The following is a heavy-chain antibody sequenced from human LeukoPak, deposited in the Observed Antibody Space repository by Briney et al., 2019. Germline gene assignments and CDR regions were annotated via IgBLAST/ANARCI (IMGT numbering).Heavy chain of an antibody. D-gene: IGHD6-13*01. CDR3: ARSPLYSSSWYCDF. J-gene: IGHJ4*02. Sequence: AETLSLTCTVSGVSISSHYWSWLRQPPGKGLEWVGYIYYSGSTNYIPSLKSRVTISVDTPKNQFSLKLSSVTAAYTAVYYCARSPLYSSSWYCDFWARGTLVSVFS. V-gene: IGHV4-59*11. CDR1: GVSISSHY. CDR2: IYYSGST.